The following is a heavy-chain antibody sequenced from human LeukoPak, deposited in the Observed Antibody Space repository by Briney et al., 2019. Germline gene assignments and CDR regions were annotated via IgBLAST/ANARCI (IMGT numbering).Heavy chain of an antibody. Sequence: ASVKVSCKASGYTFTSYGISWVRQAPGQGLEWMGWISAYNGNTNFAQKLQGRVTMTTDTSTSTAYMELRSLRSDDTAVYYCARVDTGYGDYDYWGQGTLVTVSS. CDR3: ARVDTGYGDYDY. CDR1: GYTFTSYG. V-gene: IGHV1-18*01. CDR2: ISAYNGNT. D-gene: IGHD4-17*01. J-gene: IGHJ4*02.